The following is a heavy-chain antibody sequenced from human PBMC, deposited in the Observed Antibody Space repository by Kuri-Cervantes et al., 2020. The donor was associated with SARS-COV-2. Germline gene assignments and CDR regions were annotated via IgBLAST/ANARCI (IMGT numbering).Heavy chain of an antibody. J-gene: IGHJ6*02. D-gene: IGHD3-9*01. CDR3: ARDPTAGRLRYFAWFSSGPSNYYGMDV. CDR1: GFTFSSYS. V-gene: IGHV3-21*01. Sequence: GGSLRLSCAASGFTFSSYSMNWVRQAPGKGLEWVSSISSSSSYIYYADSVKGRFTITRDNAKNSLYLQMNSLRAEDTAVYYCARDPTAGRLRYFAWFSSGPSNYYGMDVWGQGTTVTVSS. CDR2: ISSSSSYI.